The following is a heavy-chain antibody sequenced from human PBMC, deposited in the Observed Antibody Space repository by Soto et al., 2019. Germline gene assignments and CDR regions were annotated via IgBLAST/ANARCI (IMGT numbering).Heavy chain of an antibody. CDR3: ASSENYDILTGPLQYGMDV. V-gene: IGHV3-30-3*01. Sequence: QSGGSLRLACAASGFTFISYAIHCFRQAPGKGLEWVAVISYDGSNKYYADSVKGRFTISRDNSKNTLYLQMNSLRAEDTAVYYCASSENYDILTGPLQYGMDVWGQGTTVTVSS. J-gene: IGHJ6*02. D-gene: IGHD3-9*01. CDR1: GFTFISYA. CDR2: ISYDGSNK.